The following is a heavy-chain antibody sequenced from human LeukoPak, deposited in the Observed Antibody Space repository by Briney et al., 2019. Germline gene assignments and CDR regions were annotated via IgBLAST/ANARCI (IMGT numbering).Heavy chain of an antibody. CDR3: ARDRGGSSWYNYYDA. D-gene: IGHD6-13*01. V-gene: IGHV4-4*07. CDR1: GDSISNNY. Sequence: SETLSLTCTVSGDSISNNYWSCILQPAGKGLEWVSRIHFNGNTDYNPSLKSRVTTSIDTPRNQFSLKLSSVTAADTAVFYCARDRGGSSWYNYYDAWGQGILVTVSS. CDR2: IHFNGNT. J-gene: IGHJ4*02.